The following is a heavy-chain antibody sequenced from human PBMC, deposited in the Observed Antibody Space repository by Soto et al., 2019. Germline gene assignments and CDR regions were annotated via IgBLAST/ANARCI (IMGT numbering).Heavy chain of an antibody. D-gene: IGHD6-19*01. J-gene: IGHJ4*02. CDR1: GFTFRSYA. CDR2: ISGAGGGT. CDR3: AKASSGWSQHFDT. V-gene: IGHV3-23*01. Sequence: EVQLLESGGGLVQPGGSLRLSCAASGFTFRSYAMSWVRQAPGKGLDWVSTISGAGGGTYYADSVMGRFTISRDNSKNTLYLQMNSLTVEDTAVYYCAKASSGWSQHFDTWGQGILVAVSS.